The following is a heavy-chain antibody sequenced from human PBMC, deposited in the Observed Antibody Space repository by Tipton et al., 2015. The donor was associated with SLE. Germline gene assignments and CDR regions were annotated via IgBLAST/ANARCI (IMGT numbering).Heavy chain of an antibody. Sequence: QLVQSGSELKKPGASVKVSCKASGYTFSSYAISWVRQAPGQGLEWMGGIIPIFGTANYAQKFQGRVTITADESTSTAYMELSSLRSEDTAVYYCARDIGGAYYYYGMDVWGQGTTVTVSS. CDR2: IIPIFGTA. CDR3: ARDIGGAYYYYGMDV. J-gene: IGHJ6*02. CDR1: GYTFSSYA. V-gene: IGHV1-69*13. D-gene: IGHD1-26*01.